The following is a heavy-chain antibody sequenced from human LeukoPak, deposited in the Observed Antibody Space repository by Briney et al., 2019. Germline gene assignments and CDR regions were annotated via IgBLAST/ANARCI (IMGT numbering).Heavy chain of an antibody. D-gene: IGHD2-15*01. CDR3: ARDVGGYCSGGSCSNFDY. J-gene: IGHJ4*02. Sequence: GGSLRLSCAASRFTFSTNAMHWVRQAPGKGLEWVAVIWYDGSNKYYADSVKGRFTISRDNSKNTLYLQMNSLRAEDTALYYCARDVGGYCSGGSCSNFDYWGQGTLVTVSS. CDR2: IWYDGSNK. V-gene: IGHV3-33*01. CDR1: RFTFSTNA.